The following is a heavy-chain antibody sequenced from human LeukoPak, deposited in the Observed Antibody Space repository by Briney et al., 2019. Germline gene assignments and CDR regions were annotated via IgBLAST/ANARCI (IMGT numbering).Heavy chain of an antibody. Sequence: PSETLSLTCTVSGGSISSSSYYWGWIRQPPGKGLAWIGSIYYSGSTNYNPSLKSRVTISVDTSKNQFSLKLSSVTVADTAVYYCARAYYGSGSRVDYSATFDPWGQGTLVTVSS. CDR2: IYYSGST. D-gene: IGHD3-10*01. J-gene: IGHJ5*02. V-gene: IGHV4-39*01. CDR3: ARAYYGSGSRVDYSATFDP. CDR1: GGSISSSSYY.